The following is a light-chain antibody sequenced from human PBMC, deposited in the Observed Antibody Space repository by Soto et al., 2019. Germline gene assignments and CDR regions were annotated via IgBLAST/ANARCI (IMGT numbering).Light chain of an antibody. CDR2: GAS. CDR3: QHYDNSPMYS. CDR1: ESVGRNY. Sequence: EIVLTQSPDTLSVSPGERATLSCRASESVGRNYLAWYQQKPGQAPRLLIYGASTRATGIPDRFSASGSGTDFTLTITRLEPEDFAVYYCQHYDNSPMYSFGQGTKLEIK. V-gene: IGKV3-20*01. J-gene: IGKJ2*01.